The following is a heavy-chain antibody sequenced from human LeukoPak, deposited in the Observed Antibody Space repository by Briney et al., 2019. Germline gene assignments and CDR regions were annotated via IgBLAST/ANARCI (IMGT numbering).Heavy chain of an antibody. V-gene: IGHV4-59*12. D-gene: IGHD5-24*01. CDR2: IYYSGST. Sequence: SETLSLTCTVSGGSISSYYWNWIRQTPGKGLEWIGYIYYSGSTNYNPSLKSRVTISVDTSKNQFSLKLSSVTAADTAVYYCARDGYNYYFDYWGQGTLVTVSS. J-gene: IGHJ4*02. CDR1: GGSISSYY. CDR3: ARDGYNYYFDY.